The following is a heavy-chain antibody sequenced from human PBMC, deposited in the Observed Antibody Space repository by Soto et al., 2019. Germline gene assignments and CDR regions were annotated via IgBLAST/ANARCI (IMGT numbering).Heavy chain of an antibody. J-gene: IGHJ6*02. CDR3: ARARPTRGYSGMNYYGMDV. CDR1: GFTFSSYG. D-gene: IGHD5-12*01. Sequence: QVQLVESGGGVVQPGRSLRRSCAASGFTFSSYGMHGVRQAPGKGLEWVAVIWYDGSNKYYADSVKGRFTISRDNSKNTLYLQMNSLRAEDTAVYYCARARPTRGYSGMNYYGMDVWGQGTTVTVSS. CDR2: IWYDGSNK. V-gene: IGHV3-33*01.